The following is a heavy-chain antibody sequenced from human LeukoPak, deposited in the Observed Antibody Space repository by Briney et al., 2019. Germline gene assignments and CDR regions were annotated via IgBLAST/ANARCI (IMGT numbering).Heavy chain of an antibody. Sequence: GGSLRLSCAASGFSFSSYSMNWVRQAPGKGLEWVSSISNSNSYIYYADSVKGRFTISRDSAKNSLYLQMNSLRVEDTAVYYCARGRDYGYFEIDYWGQGTLVTVSS. CDR1: GFSFSSYS. V-gene: IGHV3-21*01. J-gene: IGHJ4*02. CDR3: ARGRDYGYFEIDY. CDR2: ISNSNSYI. D-gene: IGHD4-17*01.